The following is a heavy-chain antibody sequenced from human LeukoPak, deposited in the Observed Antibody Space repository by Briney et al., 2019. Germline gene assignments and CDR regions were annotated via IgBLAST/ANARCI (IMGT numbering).Heavy chain of an antibody. Sequence: SETLSLTCTVSGGSISSSSYYWGWIRQPPGKGLEWIGSIYYSGSTYYNPSLKSRVTISVDTSKNQFSLKLSSVTAADTAVYYCARDSGSYYEGRYFDYWGQGTLVTVSS. CDR2: IYYSGST. V-gene: IGHV4-39*02. CDR1: GGSISSSSYY. J-gene: IGHJ4*02. D-gene: IGHD1-26*01. CDR3: ARDSGSYYEGRYFDY.